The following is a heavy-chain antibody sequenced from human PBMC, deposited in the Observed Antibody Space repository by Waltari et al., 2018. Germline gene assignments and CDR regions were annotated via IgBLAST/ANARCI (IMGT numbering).Heavy chain of an antibody. V-gene: IGHV1-69*01. Sequence: QVQLVQSGSEVKTPGSSVKVSCKAAGGSFPTFGRYWVRQAPGQGLEWMGGIIPTFQRVAYEQEFQGRVAITADDYTGTAYMELTSLRFEDTAVYYCAGGTPLRFFVHWGQGTRVTVSS. CDR1: GGSFPTFG. CDR3: AGGTPLRFFVH. J-gene: IGHJ4*02. CDR2: IIPTFQRV.